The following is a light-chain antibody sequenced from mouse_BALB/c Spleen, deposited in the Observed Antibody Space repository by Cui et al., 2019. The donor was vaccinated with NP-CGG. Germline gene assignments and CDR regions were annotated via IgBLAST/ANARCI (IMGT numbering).Light chain of an antibody. CDR1: TGPVTTSNY. Sequence: AVVTQDSTLTTSPGETVTLTCRSSTGPVTTSNYANGVQEKPDHLFTGLIGGTNNRAPGVPARFSGSLIGDKAALTITGAQTEDEAIYFCALWYSNHWVFGGGTKLTVL. V-gene: IGLV1*01. CDR3: ALWYSNHWV. CDR2: GTN. J-gene: IGLJ1*01.